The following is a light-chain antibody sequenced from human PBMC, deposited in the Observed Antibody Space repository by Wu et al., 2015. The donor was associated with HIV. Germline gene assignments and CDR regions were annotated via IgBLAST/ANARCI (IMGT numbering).Light chain of an antibody. Sequence: DIQMTQSPSSRSASVGDRVIITCRASQSINTYLNWYQQKPGKAPNLLIYAASTLQSGVPSRFSGSGSETDFTLTISNLQPEDFATYYCQQSFTSPFTFGP. V-gene: IGKV1-39*01. CDR2: AAS. CDR1: QSINTY. CDR3: QQSFTSPFT. J-gene: IGKJ3*01.